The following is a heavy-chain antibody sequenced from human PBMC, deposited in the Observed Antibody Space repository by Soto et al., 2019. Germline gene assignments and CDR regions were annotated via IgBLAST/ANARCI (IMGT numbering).Heavy chain of an antibody. CDR2: ISSSSAYI. V-gene: IGHV3-21*01. J-gene: IGHJ4*02. CDR3: VAYSYDSSGHPFDY. CDR1: GFTFSRCS. D-gene: IGHD3-22*01. Sequence: PGGSLRLSCAASGFTFSRCSMNWVRQAPGKGLEWVASISSSSAYIYYGDSVKGRFTISRDNAKNSLYMQMNSLRAEDTAVYYCVAYSYDSSGHPFDYWGRGTLVTVSS.